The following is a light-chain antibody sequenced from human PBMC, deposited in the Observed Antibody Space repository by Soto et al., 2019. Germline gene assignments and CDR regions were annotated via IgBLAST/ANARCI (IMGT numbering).Light chain of an antibody. V-gene: IGKV1-27*01. CDR1: QRISKY. CDR2: AAP. Sequence: DIQMTQTPPSLSASVGDRVTITCRASQRISKYLAWYQHKPGKDPKLLIYAAPTLQSGVPSRLSGSGSGTDFTLPISSRQAEDVATHYCQKYARDQLFTCGPGTRVDVK. J-gene: IGKJ3*01. CDR3: QKYARDQLFT.